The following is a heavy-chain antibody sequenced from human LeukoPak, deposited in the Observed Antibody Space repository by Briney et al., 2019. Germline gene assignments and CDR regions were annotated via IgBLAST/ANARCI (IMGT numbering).Heavy chain of an antibody. J-gene: IGHJ6*04. V-gene: IGHV3-7*01. D-gene: IGHD3-10*02. CDR1: GFSFSSYW. CDR2: IKQDGSER. CDR3: AELGITMIGGV. Sequence: PGGSLRLSCTASGFSFSSYWMSWVRQAPGKGLEWVANIKQDGSERYFVDSVKGRFTISRDNAKNSLYLQMNSLRAEDTAVYYCAELGITMIGGVWGKGTTVTISS.